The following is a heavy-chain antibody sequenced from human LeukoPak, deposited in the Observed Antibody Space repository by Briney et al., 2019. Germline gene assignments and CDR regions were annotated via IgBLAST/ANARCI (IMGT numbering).Heavy chain of an antibody. CDR1: GGSISGASYF. CDR2: IYYGGST. CDR3: AHAGYCSGGSCYPLQGFDP. J-gene: IGHJ5*02. V-gene: IGHV4-39*01. Sequence: SETLSLTCTVSGGSISGASYFWGWIRQPPGKGLEWIGTIYYGGSTYYNESLRSRVTMSGDTSKNQFSLKLSSVTAADTAVYYCAHAGYCSGGSCYPLQGFDPWGQGTLVTVSS. D-gene: IGHD2-15*01.